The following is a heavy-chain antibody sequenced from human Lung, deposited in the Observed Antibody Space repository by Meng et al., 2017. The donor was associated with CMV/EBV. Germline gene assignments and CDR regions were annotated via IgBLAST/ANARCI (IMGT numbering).Heavy chain of an antibody. CDR1: GFTFSSYG. V-gene: IGHV3-30*02. Sequence: GGSXRLXCAASGFTFSSYGMHWVRQAPGKGLEWVAFIRYVGSNKYYADSVKGRFTISRDNSKNTLYLQMNSLRAEDTAVYYCAKDPNPHYYDSSGLDYWGQGXLVTVSS. D-gene: IGHD3-22*01. J-gene: IGHJ4*02. CDR2: IRYVGSNK. CDR3: AKDPNPHYYDSSGLDY.